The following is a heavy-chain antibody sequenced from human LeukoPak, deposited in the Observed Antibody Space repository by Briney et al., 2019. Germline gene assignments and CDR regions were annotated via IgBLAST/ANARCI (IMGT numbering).Heavy chain of an antibody. J-gene: IGHJ4*02. CDR3: ARGPTYGAAAGTFDY. CDR2: IWYDGSNK. V-gene: IGHV3-33*01. CDR1: GFTFSSYG. D-gene: IGHD6-13*01. Sequence: PGRSLRLSCAASGFTFSSYGMHWVRQAPGKGLEWVAVIWYDGSNKYYADSVKGRFTISRDNSKNTLYLQMNSLRAEDTAVYYCARGPTYGAAAGTFDYWGQGTLVTVSS.